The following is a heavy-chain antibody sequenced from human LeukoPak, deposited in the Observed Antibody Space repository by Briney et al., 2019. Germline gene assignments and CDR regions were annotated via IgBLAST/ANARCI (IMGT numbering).Heavy chain of an antibody. Sequence: GGSLRLSCAASGFTFSSYSMNWVRQAPGKGLEWVSSISSSSSYIYYADSVKGRFTISRDNAKNSLYLQMNSLRAEDTAVYYCARGLRCSGGSCYLNQYYFDYWGQGTLVTVPS. CDR2: ISSSSSYI. V-gene: IGHV3-21*01. J-gene: IGHJ4*02. CDR1: GFTFSSYS. CDR3: ARGLRCSGGSCYLNQYYFDY. D-gene: IGHD2-15*01.